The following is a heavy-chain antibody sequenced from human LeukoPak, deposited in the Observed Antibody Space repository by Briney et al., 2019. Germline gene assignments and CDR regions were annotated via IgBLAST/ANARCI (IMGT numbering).Heavy chain of an antibody. D-gene: IGHD6-19*01. Sequence: GGSLRLSCAASGFTFSDYYMNWIHQAPGKGLEWVSYISTSGTTKYYADSVKGRFTISRDNSKNTLYLQVNSLRAEDTAVYFCAKHIAVAGAFDYWGQGTLVAVSS. V-gene: IGHV3-11*01. CDR2: ISTSGTTK. CDR1: GFTFSDYY. CDR3: AKHIAVAGAFDY. J-gene: IGHJ4*02.